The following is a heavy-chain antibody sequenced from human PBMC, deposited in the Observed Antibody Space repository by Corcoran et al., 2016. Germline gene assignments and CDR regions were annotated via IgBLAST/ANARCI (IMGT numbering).Heavy chain of an antibody. Sequence: QVQLQQWGAGLLKPSETLSLTCAVYGGSFSGYYWSWIRQPPGKGLEWIGEINHSGSTNYNPSLKSRVTISVDTSKNQFSLKLSSVTAADTAVYDCARGRVPHYFDYWGQGTLVTVSS. D-gene: IGHD3-10*01. CDR3: ARGRVPHYFDY. CDR2: INHSGST. CDR1: GGSFSGYY. V-gene: IGHV4-34*01. J-gene: IGHJ4*02.